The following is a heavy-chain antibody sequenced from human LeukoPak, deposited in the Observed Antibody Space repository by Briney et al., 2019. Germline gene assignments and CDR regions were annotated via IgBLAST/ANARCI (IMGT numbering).Heavy chain of an antibody. J-gene: IGHJ4*02. D-gene: IGHD6-13*01. Sequence: SGTLSLTCAVSGGSISSSNWWSWVRQPPGEGLEWIGEIYHSGSTNYNPSLKSRVTISVDKSKNQFSLKLSSVTAADTAVYYCARGIPGYSSSWEGLDYWGQGTLVTVSS. CDR3: ARGIPGYSSSWEGLDY. V-gene: IGHV4-4*02. CDR2: IYHSGST. CDR1: GGSISSSNW.